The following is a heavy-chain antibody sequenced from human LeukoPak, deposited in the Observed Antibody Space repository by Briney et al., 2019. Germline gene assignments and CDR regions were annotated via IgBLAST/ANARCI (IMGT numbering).Heavy chain of an antibody. J-gene: IGHJ3*02. D-gene: IGHD3-22*01. Sequence: KPSETLSLTCAVYGGSFSGYYWSWIRQPPGKGLEWIGEINHSGSTNYNPSLKSRVTISVDTSKNQFPLKLSSVTAADTAVYYCARRIVVVIGDAFDIWGQGTMVTVSS. CDR3: ARRIVVVIGDAFDI. CDR2: INHSGST. V-gene: IGHV4-34*01. CDR1: GGSFSGYY.